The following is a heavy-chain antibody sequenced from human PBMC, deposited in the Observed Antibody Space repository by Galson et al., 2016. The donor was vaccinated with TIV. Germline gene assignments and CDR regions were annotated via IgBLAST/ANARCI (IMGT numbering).Heavy chain of an antibody. CDR2: IYGGGGT. D-gene: IGHD4-17*01. Sequence: SLRLSCAASGFSISSNYMNWVRQATGKGLEWVSFIYGGGGTDYADSVRGRFTISRDDSKNTLYLQMNSLRTEDTAVYYCARDRLLSMTPVTTGYGMDVWGQGTTVTVSS. CDR1: GFSISSNY. J-gene: IGHJ6*02. CDR3: ARDRLLSMTPVTTGYGMDV. V-gene: IGHV3-66*02.